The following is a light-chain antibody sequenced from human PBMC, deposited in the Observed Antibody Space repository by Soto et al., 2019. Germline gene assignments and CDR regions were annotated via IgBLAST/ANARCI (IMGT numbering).Light chain of an antibody. V-gene: IGLV2-14*01. J-gene: IGLJ1*01. Sequence: QSLLAQPASMSGPPGQSITISCTGTSSDVGGYNYVSWYQQHPGKAPKLMISGVSNRPSGVSNRFSGSKSGNTASLTISGLQTEDEADYYCISYTTSVTYVFGTGTKVTVL. CDR3: ISYTTSVTYV. CDR1: SSDVGGYNY. CDR2: GVS.